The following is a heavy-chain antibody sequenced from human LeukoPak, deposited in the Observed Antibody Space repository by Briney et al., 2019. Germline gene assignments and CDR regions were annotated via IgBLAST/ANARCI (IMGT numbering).Heavy chain of an antibody. CDR2: IHHSGNT. CDR3: ARGDSSGYYYAGWFDP. D-gene: IGHD3-22*01. CDR1: GDSFSSGAYY. V-gene: IGHV4-30-2*01. J-gene: IGHJ5*02. Sequence: PSETLSLTCTVSGDSFSSGAYYWSWIRQPPGKGLEWIGYIHHSGNTYHNPSLKSRVTISVDTSRNQFSLKLSSVTAADTAVYYCARGDSSGYYYAGWFDPWGQGTLVTVSS.